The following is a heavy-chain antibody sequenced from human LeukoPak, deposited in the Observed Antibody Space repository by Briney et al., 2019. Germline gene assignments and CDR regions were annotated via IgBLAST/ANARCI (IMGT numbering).Heavy chain of an antibody. D-gene: IGHD2-2*01. CDR2: IDHSGST. V-gene: IGHV4-34*01. CDR1: GGSLSGYY. Sequence: NPSETLSLTCAVYGGSLSGYYWSWIRQPPGKGLEWIGEIDHSGSTNYNMSLKSRVTITVDTSKNQFSLRLSSLTAADTAVYYCARDPFECSATSCYHYSWGRGTLVTVSS. CDR3: ARDPFECSATSCYHYS. J-gene: IGHJ5*01.